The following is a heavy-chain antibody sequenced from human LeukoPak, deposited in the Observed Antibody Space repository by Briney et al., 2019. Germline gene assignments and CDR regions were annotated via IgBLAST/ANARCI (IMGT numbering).Heavy chain of an antibody. J-gene: IGHJ4*02. CDR3: ANDDTSGYYQA. CDR1: GGTFTIHT. CDR2: IIPVVGT. D-gene: IGHD3-22*01. Sequence: ASVKVSCKASGGTFTIHTITWVRQAPGQGVECMGRIIPVVGTHYAQKFQGRVTITADKSTSTAYMELSSLRSDDTAVYYCANDDTSGYYQAWGQGTLVTVSS. V-gene: IGHV1-69*02.